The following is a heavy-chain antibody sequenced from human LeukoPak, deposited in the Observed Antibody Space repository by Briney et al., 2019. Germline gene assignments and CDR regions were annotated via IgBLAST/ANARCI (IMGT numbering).Heavy chain of an antibody. D-gene: IGHD3-3*01. Sequence: GGSLRLCCAASGFTFSSYGMHWVRQAPGKGLEWVAFIRYDGSNKYYADSVKGRFTISRDNSKNTLYLQMNSLRAEDTAVYYCAKSLRRFLEWSSLDYWGQGTLVTVSS. CDR2: IRYDGSNK. J-gene: IGHJ4*02. CDR1: GFTFSSYG. V-gene: IGHV3-30*02. CDR3: AKSLRRFLEWSSLDY.